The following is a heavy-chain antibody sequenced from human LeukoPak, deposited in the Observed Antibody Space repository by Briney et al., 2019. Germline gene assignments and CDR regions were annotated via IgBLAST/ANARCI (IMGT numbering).Heavy chain of an antibody. CDR2: IYNSGST. CDR3: ARGRIAARQGLDY. J-gene: IGHJ4*02. V-gene: IGHV4-61*08. D-gene: IGHD6-6*01. CDR1: GGSISSGGYY. Sequence: SETLSLTCTVSGGSISSGGYYWSWIRQHPGKGLEWIGYIYNSGSTTYNPSLKSRVTISVDTSKNQFSLKLASVTAADTAVYYCARGRIAARQGLDYWGQGTLVTVSS.